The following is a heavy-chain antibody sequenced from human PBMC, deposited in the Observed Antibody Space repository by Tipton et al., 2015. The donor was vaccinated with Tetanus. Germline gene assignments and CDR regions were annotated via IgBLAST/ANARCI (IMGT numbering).Heavy chain of an antibody. CDR2: IYPGDPDT. J-gene: IGHJ4*02. CDR1: GYSFNTYW. D-gene: IGHD6-6*01. CDR3: ARLHLRTFASSSGF. Sequence: QLVQSGAEIKKPGESLNISCKGSGYSFNTYWIAWVRQMPGKGLEWMGIIYPGDPDTRYSPTFQGQVTMSVDKSINTAFLQWSSLRDSDTAIYYCARLHLRTFASSSGFWGQGTMVTVSS. V-gene: IGHV5-51*01.